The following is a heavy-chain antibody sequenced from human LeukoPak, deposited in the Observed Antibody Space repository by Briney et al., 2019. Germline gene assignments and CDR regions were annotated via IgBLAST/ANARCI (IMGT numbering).Heavy chain of an antibody. V-gene: IGHV4-34*01. CDR3: VRGRTDYYYYMDV. CDR1: GEPFSGCY. Sequence: SETLSLTCGVSGEPFSGCYWSWIRQPPGKGLEWIGDISESGSTNYNPSLKSRVTISVDPSKNQFSLKLTSMTAADTAVYFCVRGRTDYYYYMDVWGKGTTVTVSS. CDR2: ISESGST. J-gene: IGHJ6*03.